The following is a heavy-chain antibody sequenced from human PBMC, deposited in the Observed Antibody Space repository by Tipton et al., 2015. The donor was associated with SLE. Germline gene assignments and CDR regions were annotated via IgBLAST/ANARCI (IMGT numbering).Heavy chain of an antibody. Sequence: QLVQSGAEVKKPGASVKVSCKASGPTFSAYYVHWVRQAPGQGLEWMGRINPKSGGINYAQKFQGRVTMTRDTSISTAYMELSRLRSDDTAVYYCASLGDYYYHYDIDVWGQGTTVTVSS. J-gene: IGHJ6*02. V-gene: IGHV1-2*06. D-gene: IGHD4-17*01. CDR3: ASLGDYYYHYDIDV. CDR1: GPTFSAYY. CDR2: INPKSGGI.